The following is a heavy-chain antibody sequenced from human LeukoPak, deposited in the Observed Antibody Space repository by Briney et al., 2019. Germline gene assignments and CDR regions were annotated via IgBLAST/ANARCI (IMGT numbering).Heavy chain of an antibody. V-gene: IGHV1-18*01. J-gene: IGHJ4*02. CDR1: GDTFTSFD. Sequence: GASVKVSCKASGDTFTSFDINWVRQAPGQGLEWMGWISGYNGKTNYAQKLQGRVTMTTDTSTSTAYMELRSLRSDDTAVYYCARDYRDVLLWFGELSKWGQGTLVTVSS. CDR3: ARDYRDVLLWFGELSK. CDR2: ISGYNGKT. D-gene: IGHD3-10*01.